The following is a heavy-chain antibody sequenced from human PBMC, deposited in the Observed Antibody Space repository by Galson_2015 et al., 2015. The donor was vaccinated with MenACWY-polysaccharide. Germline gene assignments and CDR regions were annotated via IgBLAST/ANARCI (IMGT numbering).Heavy chain of an antibody. CDR2: ISSSGSTI. J-gene: IGHJ6*02. CDR1: GFTFSSYE. CDR3: ARDRSYYDSSQTYYYYGMDV. D-gene: IGHD3-22*01. V-gene: IGHV3-48*03. Sequence: SLRLSCAASGFTFSSYEMNWVRQAPGKGLEWVSYISSSGSTIYYADSVKGRFTISRDNAKNSLYLQMDSLRAEDTAVYYCARDRSYYDSSQTYYYYGMDVWGQGTTVTVSS.